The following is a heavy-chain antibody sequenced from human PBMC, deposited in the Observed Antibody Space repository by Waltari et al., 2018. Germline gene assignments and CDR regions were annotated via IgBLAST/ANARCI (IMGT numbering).Heavy chain of an antibody. CDR1: GFSFNTFD. CDR2: IRSGGYTR. J-gene: IGHJ4*02. CDR3: ARSRSSIWGLDY. V-gene: IGHV3-48*03. Sequence: EVQLVESGGGLVQPGGSLSFSCAASGFSFNTFDMNWVRQAPGKGLEWVSYIRSGGYTRYYADSVKGRFTISTDNAKNSLYLQMNSLTVEDTGVYYCARSRSSIWGLDYWGQGIQVTVSS. D-gene: IGHD3-16*01.